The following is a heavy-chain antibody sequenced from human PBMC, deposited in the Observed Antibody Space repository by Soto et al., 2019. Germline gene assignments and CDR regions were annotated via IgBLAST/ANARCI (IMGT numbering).Heavy chain of an antibody. V-gene: IGHV3-23*01. D-gene: IGHD4-17*01. J-gene: IGHJ4*02. CDR3: ATKQTSYGDYVLGY. CDR1: GFTFSSYA. Sequence: EVQLLESGGGLVQPGGSLRLSCAASGFTFSSYAMSWVRQAPGKGLEWVSAISGSGGSTYYPDSGKGRFTISRDKSNNPLYLQMNSLRAEDTAEYYCATKQTSYGDYVLGYWGQGTLVTVSS. CDR2: ISGSGGST.